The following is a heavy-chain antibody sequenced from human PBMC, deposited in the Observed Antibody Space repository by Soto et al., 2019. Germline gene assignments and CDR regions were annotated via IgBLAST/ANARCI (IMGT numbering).Heavy chain of an antibody. J-gene: IGHJ6*02. V-gene: IGHV3-64D*06. CDR3: VKEIHRNKWNYGDV. CDR1: GFTFSSYA. Sequence: GSLGLACSASGFTFSSYAMHGVRQAPGKGLEYVSAISSNGGSTYYADSVKGRFTISRDNSKNTLYLQMSSLRAEDTAVYYCVKEIHRNKWNYGDVWGQGTTVTVCS. D-gene: IGHD1-7*01. CDR2: ISSNGGST.